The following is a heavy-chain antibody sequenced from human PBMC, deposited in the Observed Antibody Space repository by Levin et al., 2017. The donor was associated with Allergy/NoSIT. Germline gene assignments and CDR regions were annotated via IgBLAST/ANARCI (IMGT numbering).Heavy chain of an antibody. J-gene: IGHJ4*02. Sequence: SCAASGFTFSTYGMHWVRQAPGKGLEWVAVISYDGSNEYYADSVKGRFTISRDNSKNTLYLQMNSLRAEDTAVYYCVRERQEYYDSTGYGYWGQGTLVTVSS. V-gene: IGHV3-30*03. CDR2: ISYDGSNE. D-gene: IGHD2/OR15-2a*01. CDR1: GFTFSTYG. CDR3: VRERQEYYDSTGYGY.